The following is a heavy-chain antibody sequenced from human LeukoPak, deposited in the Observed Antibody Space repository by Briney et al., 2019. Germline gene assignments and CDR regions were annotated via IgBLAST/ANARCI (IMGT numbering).Heavy chain of an antibody. CDR3: ARDFGRYYFDY. D-gene: IGHD3-10*01. CDR1: GFTFSSYA. Sequence: GGSLRLSWAASGFTFSSYAMNWVRQAPGKGLEWVSSISSTSSYIYYADSVKGRFTISRDNAKNSLYLQMNSLRAEDTAVYYCARDFGRYYFDYWGQGTLVTVSS. V-gene: IGHV3-21*01. J-gene: IGHJ4*02. CDR2: ISSTSSYI.